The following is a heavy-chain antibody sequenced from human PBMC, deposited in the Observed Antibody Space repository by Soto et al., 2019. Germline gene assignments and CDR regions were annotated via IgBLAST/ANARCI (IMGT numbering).Heavy chain of an antibody. Sequence: PSETLSLTCTASGGSISSYYWSWIRQPPGKGLEWIGYIYYSGSTNYNPSLKSRVTISVDTSKNQFSLKLSSVTVADTAVYYCAREAGSSGWYGYFDYWGQGTLVTVSS. CDR3: AREAGSSGWYGYFDY. V-gene: IGHV4-59*01. J-gene: IGHJ4*02. D-gene: IGHD6-19*01. CDR2: IYYSGST. CDR1: GGSISSYY.